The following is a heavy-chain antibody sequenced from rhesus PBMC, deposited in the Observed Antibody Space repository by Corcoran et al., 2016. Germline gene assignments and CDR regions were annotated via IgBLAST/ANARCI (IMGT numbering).Heavy chain of an antibody. V-gene: IGHV4-169*01. J-gene: IGHJ5-1*01. CDR1: VNSISSTY. CDR2: IGGNSGST. CDR3: ARRGDRFDV. Sequence: QLQLQESGPGLVKPTETLSLTRVVSVNSISSTYWRWIRQAPGKGLDWIGYIGGNSGSTNYNPSLKSRVSLSVDTSKNQLSLKLSSVTAADTAVYYCARRGDRFDVWGPGVLVTVSS. D-gene: IGHD2-33*01.